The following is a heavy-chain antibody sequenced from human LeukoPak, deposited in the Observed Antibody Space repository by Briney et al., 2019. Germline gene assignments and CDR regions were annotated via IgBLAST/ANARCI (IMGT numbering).Heavy chain of an antibody. V-gene: IGHV3-23*01. CDR1: GFTFSRYA. D-gene: IGHD3-10*01. CDR2: ISGSGGST. Sequence: GGALRVSCAASGFTFSRYAMSWVSQAPGKGLEWGSAISGSGGSTYYADSVKGRFTISRDNSKNTLYLQMNSLRAEDTAVYYCAKCLGSGSRPFDYWGQGTLVTVSS. J-gene: IGHJ4*02. CDR3: AKCLGSGSRPFDY.